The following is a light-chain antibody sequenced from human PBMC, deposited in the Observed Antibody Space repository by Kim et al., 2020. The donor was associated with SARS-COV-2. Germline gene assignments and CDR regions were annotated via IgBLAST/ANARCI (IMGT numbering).Light chain of an antibody. Sequence: LSWAPGESATLSCRASQSVSSYLAWYQQKPGQAPRLLIYDASNRATGIPARFSGSGSGTDFTLTISSLEPEDFAVYYCQQRSNWQTFGQGTKLEIK. CDR3: QQRSNWQT. V-gene: IGKV3-11*01. CDR2: DAS. J-gene: IGKJ2*01. CDR1: QSVSSY.